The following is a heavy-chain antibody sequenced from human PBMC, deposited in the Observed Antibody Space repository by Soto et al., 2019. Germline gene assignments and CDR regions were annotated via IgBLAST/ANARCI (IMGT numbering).Heavy chain of an antibody. D-gene: IGHD6-19*01. CDR3: ARDSSGWYRFYDY. CDR2: INAGNGNT. V-gene: IGHV1-3*01. CDR1: GYTFTSYA. Sequence: ASVKVSCKASGYTFTSYAMHWVRQAPGQRLEWMGWINAGNGNTKYSQKFQGRVTITRDTSASTAYMELSSLRSEDTAVYYCARDSSGWYRFYDYWGQGTLVIVSS. J-gene: IGHJ4*02.